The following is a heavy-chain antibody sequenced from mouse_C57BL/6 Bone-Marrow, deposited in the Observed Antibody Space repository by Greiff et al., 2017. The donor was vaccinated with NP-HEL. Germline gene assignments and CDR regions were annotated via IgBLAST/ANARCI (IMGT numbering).Heavy chain of an antibody. D-gene: IGHD4-1*01. CDR3: ARENLSFPG. J-gene: IGHJ2*01. CDR2: INPYNGGT. CDR1: GYTFTDYY. Sequence: EVQLQQSGPVLVKPGASVKMSCKASGYTFTDYYMNWVKQSHGKSLEWIGVINPYNGGTSYNQKFKGKATLTVDKSSSTAYMELNILTSEDSAVYYCARENLSFPGWGQGTTLTVSS. V-gene: IGHV1-19*01.